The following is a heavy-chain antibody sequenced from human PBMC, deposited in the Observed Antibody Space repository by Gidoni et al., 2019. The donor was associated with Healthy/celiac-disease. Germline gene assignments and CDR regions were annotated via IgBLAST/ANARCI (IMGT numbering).Heavy chain of an antibody. D-gene: IGHD4-4*01. CDR3: AKDMGGYSNYGYYYYGMDV. CDR2: ISGSGGST. J-gene: IGHJ6*02. CDR1: GFTFSSYA. V-gene: IGHV3-23*01. Sequence: EVQLLESGGGLVQPGGSLRLSCAASGFTFSSYAMSWVRQAPGKGLEWVSAISGSGGSTYYADSVKGRFTISRDNSKNTLYLQMNSLRAEDTAVYYCAKDMGGYSNYGYYYYGMDVWGQGTTVTVSS.